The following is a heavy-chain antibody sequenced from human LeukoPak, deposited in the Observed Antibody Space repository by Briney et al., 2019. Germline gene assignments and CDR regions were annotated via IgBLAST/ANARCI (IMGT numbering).Heavy chain of an antibody. D-gene: IGHD3-16*02. CDR1: GGSISSSSYY. V-gene: IGHV4-39*01. CDR3: ARQARYDYVWGSYRPPFDY. CDR2: IYYSGST. J-gene: IGHJ4*02. Sequence: SETLSLTCTVSGGSISSSSYYWGWIRQPPGKGLEWIGSIYYSGSTYYNPSLKSRVTISVDTSKNQFSLKLSSVTAADTAVYYCARQARYDYVWGSYRPPFDYWGQGTLVIVSS.